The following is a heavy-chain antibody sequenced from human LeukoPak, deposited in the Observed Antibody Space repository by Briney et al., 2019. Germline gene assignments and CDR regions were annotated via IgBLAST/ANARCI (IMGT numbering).Heavy chain of an antibody. CDR3: ARTDCGGDCYSSRGWFDP. J-gene: IGHJ5*02. D-gene: IGHD2-21*02. CDR2: INPNNGGT. CDR1: GYTFTDYY. Sequence: GASIKVSCKASGYTFTDYYIHWVRQAPGQGLEWMGWINPNNGGTNYAQKFQGRVTMTRDTSISTAYMELSRLRSEDTAVYYCARTDCGGDCYSSRGWFDPWGQGTLVTVSS. V-gene: IGHV1-2*02.